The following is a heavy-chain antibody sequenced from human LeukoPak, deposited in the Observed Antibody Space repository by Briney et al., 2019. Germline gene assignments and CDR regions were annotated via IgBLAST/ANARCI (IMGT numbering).Heavy chain of an antibody. Sequence: GGSLRLSCAASGFTFASYGMNRVRQAPGKGLEWVSVISGGGSDTYYADSVKGRFTISRDNSKNTLYLQMNSLRAEDTAVYYCAKEVMAYSFYGTDAWGQGTTVTVSS. CDR2: ISGGGSDT. D-gene: IGHD5-24*01. CDR3: AKEVMAYSFYGTDA. J-gene: IGHJ6*02. V-gene: IGHV3-23*01. CDR1: GFTFASYG.